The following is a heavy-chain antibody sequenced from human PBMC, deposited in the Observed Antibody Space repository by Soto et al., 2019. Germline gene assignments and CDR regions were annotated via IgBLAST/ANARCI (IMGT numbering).Heavy chain of an antibody. CDR1: GVTASNFW. V-gene: IGHV3-15*01. Sequence: PGGALRLSCSASGVTASNFWMSWVRQAPGKGLEWIALIKRESEGGTADFAPLVKGRFTISRDDLKNTLYLDMNSLKTEDTAVYYCTVDSMRPYWGKGSMGTVPS. CDR3: TVDSMRPY. J-gene: IGHJ4*02. CDR2: IKRESEGGTA.